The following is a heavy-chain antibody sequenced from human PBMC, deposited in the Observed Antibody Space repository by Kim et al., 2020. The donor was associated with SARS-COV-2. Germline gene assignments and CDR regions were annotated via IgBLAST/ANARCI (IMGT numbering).Heavy chain of an antibody. Sequence: VDSVKGRFTISRDNAKNSLYLQMNSLRAEDTAVYYCARDGITMVRGLPGYWGQGTLVTVSS. D-gene: IGHD3-10*01. V-gene: IGHV3-7*01. J-gene: IGHJ4*02. CDR3: ARDGITMVRGLPGY.